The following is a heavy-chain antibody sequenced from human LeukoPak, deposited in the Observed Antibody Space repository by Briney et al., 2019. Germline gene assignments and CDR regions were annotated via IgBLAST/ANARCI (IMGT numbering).Heavy chain of an antibody. D-gene: IGHD1-26*01. J-gene: IGHJ6*03. CDR2: ISDSGGST. CDR1: GFTFSSYA. Sequence: GGSLRLSCAASGFTFSSYAMSWVRQAPGKGLEWVSAISDSGGSTYYADSVKGRFTISRDNSKNTLYLQMNSLRAEDTAVYYCAKDGKHEEDYYYYYYMDVWGKGTTVTVSS. V-gene: IGHV3-23*01. CDR3: AKDGKHEEDYYYYYYMDV.